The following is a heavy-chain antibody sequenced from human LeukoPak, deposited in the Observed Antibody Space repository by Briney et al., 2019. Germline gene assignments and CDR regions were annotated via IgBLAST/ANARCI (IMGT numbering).Heavy chain of an antibody. Sequence: GGSLRLSCAASGFTFNTYSMNWVRQAPGKGLEWASSISDNSNYIYYSDSVEGRFTISRDNAKNSLYLQMNSLRVEDTAVYYCANHACGRTSCPPFDSWGQGTLVTVSS. D-gene: IGHD2-2*01. J-gene: IGHJ4*02. CDR2: ISDNSNYI. CDR1: GFTFNTYS. CDR3: ANHACGRTSCPPFDS. V-gene: IGHV3-21*01.